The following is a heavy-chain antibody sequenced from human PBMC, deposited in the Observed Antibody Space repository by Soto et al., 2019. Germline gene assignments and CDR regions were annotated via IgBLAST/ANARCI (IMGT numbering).Heavy chain of an antibody. Sequence: QLQLQESGPGLVKPSETLSLTCTVSGCSISSSSYYWGWIRQPPGKGLEWIGSIYYSGSTYYNPSLKSRVTISVDTSKNQFSLKLSSVTAADTAVYYCARLPRGGYVDYWGQGTLVIVSS. V-gene: IGHV4-39*01. CDR2: IYYSGST. D-gene: IGHD3-16*01. J-gene: IGHJ4*02. CDR1: GCSISSSSYY. CDR3: ARLPRGGYVDY.